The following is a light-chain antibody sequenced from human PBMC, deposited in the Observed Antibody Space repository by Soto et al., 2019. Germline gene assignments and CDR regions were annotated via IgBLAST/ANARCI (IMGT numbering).Light chain of an antibody. J-gene: IGKJ2*01. CDR2: TAS. Sequence: DIQLTQFPSTLSASIGDRVTITCRASQTISSSLAWYQQKPGKAPKLLIYTASNLETGVPSRFSGSGSGTEFSLTISSLQPDDFATYYCQQYSCYSPYTFGQGTRLEIK. CDR1: QTISSS. V-gene: IGKV1-5*03. CDR3: QQYSCYSPYT.